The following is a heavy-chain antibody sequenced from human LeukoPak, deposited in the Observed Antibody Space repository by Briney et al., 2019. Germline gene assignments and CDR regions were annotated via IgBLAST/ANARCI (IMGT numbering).Heavy chain of an antibody. J-gene: IGHJ4*02. V-gene: IGHV1-18*01. CDR2: ISAYNGNT. D-gene: IGHD2-21*02. CDR3: ARDRDDDFKTFDY. Sequence: ASVKVSCKASGGTFSSYAISWVRQAPGQGLEWMGWISAYNGNTNYAQKLQGRVTMTTDTSTSTAYMELRSLRSDDTAVYYCARDRDDDFKTFDYWGQGTLVTVSS. CDR1: GGTFSSYA.